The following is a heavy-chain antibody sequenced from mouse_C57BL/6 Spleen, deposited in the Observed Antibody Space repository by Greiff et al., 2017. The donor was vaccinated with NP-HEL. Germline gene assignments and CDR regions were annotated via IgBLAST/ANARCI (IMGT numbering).Heavy chain of an antibody. J-gene: IGHJ2*01. CDR3: ARERGYYDGSSPFDD. V-gene: IGHV1-79*01. CDR1: GYTFTYYI. D-gene: IGHD1-1*01. CDR2: ISPEYGHT. Sequence: QQSCKASGYTFTYYIINWVKEGPGHGLEWIGWISPEYGHTYYNQKFKGKATFTADTSSSTAYMELSSLTSEDSAVYFCARERGYYDGSSPFDDWGQGTTLTVSS.